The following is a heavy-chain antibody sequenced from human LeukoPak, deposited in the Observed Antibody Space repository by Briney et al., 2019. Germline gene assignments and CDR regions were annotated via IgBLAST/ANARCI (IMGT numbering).Heavy chain of an antibody. Sequence: GESLKISCKASGYSFNSYLLGWVRQMPGKGVEWVAIMYPGDSDNKYSPSFQGQGTISADKSITTAYLQWSSLKGSDTAMYYCARLLGPSDRYYFEYWGQGTLVTVSS. D-gene: IGHD3-16*01. CDR3: ARLLGPSDRYYFEY. V-gene: IGHV5-51*01. CDR2: MYPGDSDN. CDR1: GYSFNSYL. J-gene: IGHJ4*02.